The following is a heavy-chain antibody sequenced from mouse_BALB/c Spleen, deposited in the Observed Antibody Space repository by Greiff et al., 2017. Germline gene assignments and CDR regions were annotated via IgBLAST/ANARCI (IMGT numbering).Heavy chain of an antibody. J-gene: IGHJ1*01. Sequence: VKLMESGAELARPGASVKMSCKASGYTFTSYTMHWVKQRPGQGLEWIGYINPSSGYTNYNQKFKDKATLTADKSSSTAYMQLSSLTSEDSAVFYCARDYDYWYFDVWGAGTTVTVSS. D-gene: IGHD2-3*01. CDR3: ARDYDYWYFDV. CDR2: INPSSGYT. V-gene: IGHV1-4*01. CDR1: GYTFTSYT.